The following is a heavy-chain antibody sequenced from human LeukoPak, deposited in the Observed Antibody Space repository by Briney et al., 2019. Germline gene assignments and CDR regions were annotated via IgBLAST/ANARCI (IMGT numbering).Heavy chain of an antibody. J-gene: IGHJ4*02. Sequence: SETLSLTCTVSGGSISSYYWTWIRQLPGKGLEWIGSIYYSGSTYYNPSLKSRVTISVDTSKNQFSLKLSSVTAADTAVYYCARVSSTANDFWSGYSSPNFDYWGQGTLVTVSS. CDR3: ARVSSTANDFWSGYSSPNFDY. CDR2: IYYSGST. D-gene: IGHD3-3*01. V-gene: IGHV4-59*12. CDR1: GGSISSYY.